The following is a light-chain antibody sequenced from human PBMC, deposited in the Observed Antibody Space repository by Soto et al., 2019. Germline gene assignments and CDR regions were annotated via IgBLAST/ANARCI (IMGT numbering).Light chain of an antibody. Sequence: QSVLTQPPSVSGSPGQSVTISCTGTSTDFVSYNRVSWYQQPPGTAPKLIIYEASNRPSGVPDRFSGSKSGNTASLTISGLQAADEADYYCCAYVSSNTLLFGGGTKLTVL. J-gene: IGLJ3*02. V-gene: IGLV2-18*02. CDR2: EAS. CDR1: STDFVSYNR. CDR3: CAYVSSNTLL.